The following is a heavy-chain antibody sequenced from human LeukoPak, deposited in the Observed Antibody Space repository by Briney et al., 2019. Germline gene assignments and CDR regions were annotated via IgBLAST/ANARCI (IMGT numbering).Heavy chain of an antibody. D-gene: IGHD6-13*01. CDR3: AKGARYSSSWYEEDFDY. CDR2: ISWNSGSI. V-gene: IGHV3-9*01. J-gene: IGHJ4*02. Sequence: GGSLRLSCAASGFTFDDYAMHWVRQAPGKGLAWVSGISWNSGSIGYADSVKGRFTISRDNAKNSLYLQMNSLRAEDTALYYCAKGARYSSSWYEEDFDYWGQGTLVTVSS. CDR1: GFTFDDYA.